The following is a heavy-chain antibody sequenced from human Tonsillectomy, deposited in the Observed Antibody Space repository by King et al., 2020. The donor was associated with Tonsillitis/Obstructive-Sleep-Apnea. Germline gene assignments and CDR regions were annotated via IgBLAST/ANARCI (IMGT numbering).Heavy chain of an antibody. CDR3: ARVVYDSSGYYYSYFDY. CDR1: GGTFSTYS. D-gene: IGHD3-22*01. V-gene: IGHV1-69*01. Sequence: VQLVQSGAEVKKPGSSVKVSCKASGGTFSTYSINWVRQAPGQGLEWMGGIIPIFGTGKYAQKFQGRVTITADESTRTAHMELSSLRSEDTDVYYCARVVYDSSGYYYSYFDYWGQGTLVTVSS. CDR2: IIPIFGTG. J-gene: IGHJ4*02.